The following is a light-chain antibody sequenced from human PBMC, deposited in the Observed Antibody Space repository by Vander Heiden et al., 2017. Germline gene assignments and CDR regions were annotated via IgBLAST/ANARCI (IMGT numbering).Light chain of an antibody. Sequence: EIVMPQSPATLSVSPGERATLSCRASQSVSSNLAWYQQKPGQAPRLLIYGASTRATGIPARFSGSGSGTEFTLTISSLQSEDFAVYYCQQYYNWPYTFGQGTKLEIK. V-gene: IGKV3-15*01. CDR2: GAS. CDR1: QSVSSN. J-gene: IGKJ2*01. CDR3: QQYYNWPYT.